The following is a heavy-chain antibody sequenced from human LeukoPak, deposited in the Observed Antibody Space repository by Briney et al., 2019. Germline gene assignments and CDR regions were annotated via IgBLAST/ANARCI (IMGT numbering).Heavy chain of an antibody. Sequence: SQTLSLTCTVSGGSISSGGYYWSWIRQHPGKGLEWIRYIYYSGSTYYNPSLKSRVTISVDTSKNQFSLKLSSVTAADTAVYYCTGEKFGGGFDYWGQGTLVTVSS. J-gene: IGHJ4*02. V-gene: IGHV4-31*03. CDR3: TGEKFGGGFDY. D-gene: IGHD3-16*01. CDR2: IYYSGST. CDR1: GGSISSGGYY.